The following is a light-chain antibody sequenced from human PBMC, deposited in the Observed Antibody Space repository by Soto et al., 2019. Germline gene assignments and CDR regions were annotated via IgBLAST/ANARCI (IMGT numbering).Light chain of an antibody. J-gene: IGKJ5*01. V-gene: IGKV4-1*01. CDR2: WAS. CDR3: QQYYSTPIT. CDR1: QSILYRSNNKER. Sequence: DIVMTQSPDSLAVSLGERATINCTSSQSILYRSNNKERFAWYQQQPGQPPKLLIYWASTRESGVPDRFSGSGSGTDFTVTISSLQAEDVAVYYCQQYYSTPITVGQGTRLEIK.